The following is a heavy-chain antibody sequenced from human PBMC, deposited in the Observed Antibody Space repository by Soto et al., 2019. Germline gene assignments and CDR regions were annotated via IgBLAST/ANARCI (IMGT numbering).Heavy chain of an antibody. D-gene: IGHD1-26*01. CDR1: GYTFANYW. CDR3: ARCASSGSLDWFDP. Sequence: PGESLKISCGSSGYTFANYWIGWVRQVPGKGLEWVAIIYPSYSRTIYSPSFQGQVTISADKSITTAYLQWSSLKASDTAIYYCARCASSGSLDWFDPWGQGTLVTVSS. J-gene: IGHJ5*02. CDR2: IYPSYSRT. V-gene: IGHV5-51*01.